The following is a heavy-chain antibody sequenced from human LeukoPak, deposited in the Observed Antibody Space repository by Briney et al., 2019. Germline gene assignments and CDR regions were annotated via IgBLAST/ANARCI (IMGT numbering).Heavy chain of an antibody. J-gene: IGHJ4*02. D-gene: IGHD6-19*01. CDR2: INHSGST. CDR3: ARQGYQDWLVDQGFFDY. Sequence: SSETLSLTCAVYGGSFSGHRWTWIRQPPGKGVEWIGEINHSGSTNYNPSLKSRVTISVDTSTIHFSLKVSSVTAADTAVYYCARQGYQDWLVDQGFFDYWGQGTLVTVSS. CDR1: GGSFSGHR. V-gene: IGHV4-34*01.